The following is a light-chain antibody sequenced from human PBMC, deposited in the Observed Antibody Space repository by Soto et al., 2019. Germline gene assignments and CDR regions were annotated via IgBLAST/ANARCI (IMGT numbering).Light chain of an antibody. Sequence: DIQMTQSPSTLSASVGDRVTITCRASQSISRWLAWYQQKPGISPQALIYDSSSLKSGVPSRFSGNGSGTEFTLTISSVQPDDFASYYCQHYNSYGTFGQGTKVDIK. CDR1: QSISRW. CDR2: DSS. CDR3: QHYNSYGT. J-gene: IGKJ1*01. V-gene: IGKV1-5*01.